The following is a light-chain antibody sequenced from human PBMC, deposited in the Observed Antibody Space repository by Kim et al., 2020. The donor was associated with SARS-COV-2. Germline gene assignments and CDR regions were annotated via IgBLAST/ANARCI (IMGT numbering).Light chain of an antibody. Sequence: ELTQPPSASGTPGQRVTISCSGSSSNIGSNYVYWYQQLPGTAPKLLIYRNNQRPSGVPDRFSGSKSGTSASLAISGLRSEDEADYYCAAWDDSLDGVF. CDR2: RNN. V-gene: IGLV1-47*01. CDR1: SSNIGSNY. CDR3: AAWDDSLDGV. J-gene: IGLJ3*02.